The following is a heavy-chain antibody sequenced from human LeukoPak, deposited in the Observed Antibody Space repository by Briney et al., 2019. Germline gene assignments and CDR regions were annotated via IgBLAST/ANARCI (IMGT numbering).Heavy chain of an antibody. J-gene: IGHJ4*02. D-gene: IGHD6-6*01. Sequence: GGSLRLSCAASGFTFSSYAMHWVRQAPGKGLEWVAVISYDGSNKYYADSVKGRFTISRDNSKNTLYLQMNSLRVDDTAVYFCARGTYRSSSPSIGTPYYLDYWGQGTLVTVSS. V-gene: IGHV3-30-3*01. CDR3: ARGTYRSSSPSIGTPYYLDY. CDR2: ISYDGSNK. CDR1: GFTFSSYA.